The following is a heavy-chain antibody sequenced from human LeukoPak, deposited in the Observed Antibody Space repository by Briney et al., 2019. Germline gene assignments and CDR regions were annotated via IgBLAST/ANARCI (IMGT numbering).Heavy chain of an antibody. D-gene: IGHD2-15*01. Sequence: GGSLRLSCAASGFTFNSYSMNWVRQAPGKGLEWVSSISSSSSYIYYVDSVKGRFTISRDDAKNSLYLQMNSLRAEDTALYYCAKARLRIRGPFDYWGQGTLVTVSS. CDR2: ISSSSSYI. CDR3: AKARLRIRGPFDY. V-gene: IGHV3-21*04. CDR1: GFTFNSYS. J-gene: IGHJ4*02.